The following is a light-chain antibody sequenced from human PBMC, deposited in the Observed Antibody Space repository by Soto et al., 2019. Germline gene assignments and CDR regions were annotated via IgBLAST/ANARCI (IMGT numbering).Light chain of an antibody. CDR1: QSVGSTY. CDR3: HQYNNWPVT. J-gene: IGKJ4*01. Sequence: LVLTQSPGTLSLSPGARATLSSRASQSVGSTYLAWYQQKPGQAPRLLIIGASDRVTGIPARFSGSGSGTEFTLSTSSLQSEDFATYYCHQYNNWPVTFAGGTK. CDR2: GAS. V-gene: IGKV3-15*01.